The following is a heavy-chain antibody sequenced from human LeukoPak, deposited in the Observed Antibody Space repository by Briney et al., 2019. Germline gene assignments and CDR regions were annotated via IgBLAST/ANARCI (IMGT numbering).Heavy chain of an antibody. V-gene: IGHV4-61*02. Sequence: SETLSLTCTVSGGSFSSDDYCWNWIRQPAGQGLEWLGRLFSSGTTNYNPSLTSRVTISGDTSNNQFSLKLTSVTAADTAVYYCARDSGFYTSSRDWYFDLWGRGTLVTVSS. CDR3: ARDSGFYTSSRDWYFDL. CDR1: GGSFSSDDYC. D-gene: IGHD6-13*01. J-gene: IGHJ2*01. CDR2: LFSSGTT.